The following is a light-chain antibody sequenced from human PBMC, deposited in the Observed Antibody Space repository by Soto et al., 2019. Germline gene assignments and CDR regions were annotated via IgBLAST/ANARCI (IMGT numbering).Light chain of an antibody. J-gene: IGLJ1*01. CDR3: ASWDDTLNDYV. Sequence: QSALTQPPSASGTPGQTVTISRSGSYSNVGANPVSWYQQVPGRAPQLLIYSNNQRPAGVPGRFSGSRSDTSASLSISGLQSADEVDYYCASWDDTLNDYVFGTGTKVTVL. CDR1: YSNVGANP. V-gene: IGLV1-44*01. CDR2: SNN.